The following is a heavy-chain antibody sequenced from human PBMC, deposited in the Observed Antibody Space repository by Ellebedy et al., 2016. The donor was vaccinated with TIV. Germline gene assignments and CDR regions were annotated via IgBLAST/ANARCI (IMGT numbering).Heavy chain of an antibody. CDR1: RFTFSIFG. J-gene: IGHJ4*02. Sequence: GGSLRLXXAASRFTFSIFGLHWVRQAPGKGLEWVAIISSDGTNKYYADSVRGRFTTSRDNSKNTLYLQMDSLRPEDTAIYYCAKDESGGDLPRPFDHWGQGTLVTVSS. V-gene: IGHV3-30*18. CDR3: AKDESGGDLPRPFDH. CDR2: ISSDGTNK. D-gene: IGHD5-12*01.